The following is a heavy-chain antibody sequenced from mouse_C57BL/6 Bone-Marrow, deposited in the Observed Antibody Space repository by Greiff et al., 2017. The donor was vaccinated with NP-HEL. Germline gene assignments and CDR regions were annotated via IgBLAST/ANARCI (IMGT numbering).Heavy chain of an antibody. J-gene: IGHJ2*01. CDR3: ARGITTVVEPFFDY. V-gene: IGHV1-42*01. D-gene: IGHD1-1*01. CDR1: GYSFTGYY. CDR2: INPSTGGT. Sequence: LQQSGPELVKPGASVKISCKASGYSFTGYYMNWVKQSPEKSLEWIGEINPSTGGTTYNQKFKAKATLTVDKSSSTAYMQLKSLTSEDSAVYYCARGITTVVEPFFDYWGQGTTLTVSS.